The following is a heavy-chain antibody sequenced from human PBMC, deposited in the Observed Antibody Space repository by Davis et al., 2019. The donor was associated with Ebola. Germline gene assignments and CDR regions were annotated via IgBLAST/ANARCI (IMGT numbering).Heavy chain of an antibody. CDR3: ARDVLLFGATGWFDP. Sequence: PGGSLRLSCTVSGGSISSYYWNWIRQPAGKGLEWIGRIYSSGSTNYDPALKSRVTMSVDTSKNQVSLKLNSVTAADTAVYYCARDVLLFGATGWFDPWGQGTLVTVSS. CDR1: GGSISSYY. D-gene: IGHD1-26*01. V-gene: IGHV4-4*07. CDR2: IYSSGST. J-gene: IGHJ5*02.